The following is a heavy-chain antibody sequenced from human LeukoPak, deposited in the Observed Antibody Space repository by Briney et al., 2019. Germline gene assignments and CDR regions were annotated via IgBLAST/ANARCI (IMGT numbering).Heavy chain of an antibody. CDR3: APGVGATTYYYYYMDV. CDR2: IIPIFGTA. V-gene: IGHV1-69*05. D-gene: IGHD1-26*01. Sequence: SVKVSCKASGGTFSSYAISWVRQAPGQGLEWMGRIIPIFGTANYAQKFQGRVTITTDESTSTAYMELSSLRSEDTAVYYCAPGVGATTYYYYYMDVWGKGTTVTVSS. J-gene: IGHJ6*03. CDR1: GGTFSSYA.